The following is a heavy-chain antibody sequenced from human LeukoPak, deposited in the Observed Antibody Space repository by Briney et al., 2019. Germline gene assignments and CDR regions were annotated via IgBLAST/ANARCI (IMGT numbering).Heavy chain of an antibody. CDR2: INHSGST. J-gene: IGHJ4*02. V-gene: IGHV4-34*01. D-gene: IGHD5-24*01. CDR1: GGSFSGYY. CDR3: ARWGRWLQIFDY. Sequence: PSETLSLTCAVYGGSFSGYYWSWIRQPPGKGLEWIGEINHSGSTNYNPSLKSRVTISVDTSKNQFSLKLSSVTAADTAVYYCARWGRWLQIFDYWGQGTLVTVSS.